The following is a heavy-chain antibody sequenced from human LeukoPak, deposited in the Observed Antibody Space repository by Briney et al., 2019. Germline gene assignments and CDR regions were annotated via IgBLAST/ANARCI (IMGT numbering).Heavy chain of an antibody. J-gene: IGHJ3*02. Sequence: ASVKVSCKASGYTFTSYGISWVRQAPGQGLEWMGWISAYNGNTNYAQKLQGRVTMTTDTSTSTAYMELRSLRSDDTAVYYCARNFGLERPRLEFSTFDIWGQGTMVTVSS. CDR3: ARNFGLERPRLEFSTFDI. CDR2: ISAYNGNT. CDR1: GYTFTSYG. V-gene: IGHV1-18*01. D-gene: IGHD1-1*01.